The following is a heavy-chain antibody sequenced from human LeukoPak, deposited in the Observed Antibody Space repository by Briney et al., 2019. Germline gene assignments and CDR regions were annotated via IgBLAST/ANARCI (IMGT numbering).Heavy chain of an antibody. CDR3: AREGGSYDSSGYYSLYYYFDY. J-gene: IGHJ4*02. Sequence: SETLSLTCTVSGGSINSGNNYWSWIRQPAGKGLEWIGRIYSSGTTTYNPSLKSRVTISVDTSKNQFSLKLSSVTAADTAVYYCAREGGSYDSSGYYSLYYYFDYWGQGTLVTVSS. D-gene: IGHD3-22*01. CDR1: GGSINSGNNY. CDR2: IYSSGTT. V-gene: IGHV4-61*02.